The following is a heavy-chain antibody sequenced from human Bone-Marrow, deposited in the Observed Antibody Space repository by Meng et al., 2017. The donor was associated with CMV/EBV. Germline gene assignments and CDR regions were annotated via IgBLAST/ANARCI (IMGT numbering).Heavy chain of an antibody. CDR2: INPDTGGT. V-gene: IGHV1-2*02. Sequence: ASVKVSCKASGYTFTDHYLHWVRQAPGQGLEWMGWINPDTGGTNYAQKFQGRVTMTRDTSISTAYMELSRLRSDDTAVYYCGREITRHDYGDYVDYWGQGTLVTVSS. J-gene: IGHJ4*02. CDR3: GREITRHDYGDYVDY. CDR1: GYTFTDHY. D-gene: IGHD4-17*01.